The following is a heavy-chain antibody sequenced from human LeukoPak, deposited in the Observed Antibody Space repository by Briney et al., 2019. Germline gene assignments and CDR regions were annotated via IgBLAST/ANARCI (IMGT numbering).Heavy chain of an antibody. CDR3: GRDRSWGSSGYFDI. D-gene: IGHD1-26*01. Sequence: GGSLRLSCAAFGFTVSSNYMSWVRQAPGKGLEWVSVIYSGGSTSYADSVKGRFTISRDNSKNTLYLQMNSLRAEDTAVYYCGRDRSWGSSGYFDIWGQGTMVTVSS. CDR1: GFTVSSNY. J-gene: IGHJ3*02. CDR2: IYSGGST. V-gene: IGHV3-66*01.